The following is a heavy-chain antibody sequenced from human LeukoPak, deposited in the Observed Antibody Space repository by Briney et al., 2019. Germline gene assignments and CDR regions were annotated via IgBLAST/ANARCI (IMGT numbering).Heavy chain of an antibody. J-gene: IGHJ6*02. CDR1: GYTFTGYY. CDR3: SREREYLEFWSGYYGRDI. CDR2: INPNSGGK. V-gene: IGHV1-2*02. Sequence: ASVKVSCKASGYTFTGYYMHWVRQPPGQGLEWMGGINPNSGGKNYSQEFQDRVTITRDTSISTDYMELSRLSSDGTDVDYCSREREYLEFWSGYYGRDIGGQGTTVTVSS. D-gene: IGHD3-3*01.